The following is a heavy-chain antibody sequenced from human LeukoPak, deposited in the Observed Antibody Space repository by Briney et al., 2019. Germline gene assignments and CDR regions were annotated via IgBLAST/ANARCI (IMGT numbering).Heavy chain of an antibody. CDR2: IYHSGST. CDR3: AREQLSIQLWSYVDY. Sequence: PSETLSLTCAVSGGSISSSNWWSWVRQPPGKGLEWIGEIYHSGSTNYNPSLKSRVTISVDKSKNQFSLKLSSVTAADTAVYYCAREQLSIQLWSYVDYWGQGTLVTVSS. J-gene: IGHJ4*02. V-gene: IGHV4-4*02. D-gene: IGHD5-18*01. CDR1: GGSISSSNW.